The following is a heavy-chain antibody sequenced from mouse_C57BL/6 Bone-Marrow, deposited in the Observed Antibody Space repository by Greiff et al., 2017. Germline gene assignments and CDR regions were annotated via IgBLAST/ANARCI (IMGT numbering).Heavy chain of an antibody. V-gene: IGHV2-2*01. CDR3: ARERNGYDLPDAMDY. Sequence: QVQLQQSGPGLVQPSQSLSITCTVSGFSLTSYGVHWVRQSPGKGLEWLGVIWSGGSTDYNAAFISRLSISKDNSKSQVFFKMNSLQADDTAIYYCARERNGYDLPDAMDYWGQGTSVTGSS. D-gene: IGHD2-2*01. J-gene: IGHJ4*01. CDR1: GFSLTSYG. CDR2: IWSGGST.